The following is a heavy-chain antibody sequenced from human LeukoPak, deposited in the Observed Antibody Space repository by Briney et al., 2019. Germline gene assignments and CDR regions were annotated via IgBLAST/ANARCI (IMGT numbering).Heavy chain of an antibody. CDR3: ARHTLNYYYYMDV. Sequence: GGSLRLSCAASGFTFSSCTMNWVRQAPGKGLEWVSIISSGSSYIHYADSVKGRFTISRDNVKNSLYLQMTSLRAEDTALYYCARHTLNYYYYMDVWGKGTTVTISS. V-gene: IGHV3-21*04. CDR2: ISSGSSYI. J-gene: IGHJ6*03. CDR1: GFTFSSCT.